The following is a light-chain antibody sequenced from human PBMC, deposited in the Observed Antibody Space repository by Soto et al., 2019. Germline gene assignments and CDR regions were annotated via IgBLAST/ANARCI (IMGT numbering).Light chain of an antibody. CDR1: ESIDNW. CDR2: AAS. J-gene: IGKJ1*01. V-gene: IGKV1-5*01. CDR3: QQYHTDWT. Sequence: DIQMTQSPSTLSASVGDTVTITCRASESIDNWLAWYQQKPGKAPKLLIFAASTLIRGVPSRFSGRGSGTEFTLTISSLQVDDYATFYCQQYHTDWTFGQRTKVEIK.